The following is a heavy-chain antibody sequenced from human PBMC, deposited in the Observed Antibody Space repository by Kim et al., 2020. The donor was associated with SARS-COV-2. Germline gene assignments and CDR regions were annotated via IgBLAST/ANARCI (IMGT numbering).Heavy chain of an antibody. CDR1: GGSISSYY. D-gene: IGHD3-9*01. V-gene: IGHV4-59*08. CDR3: ATTKPRGPLRYFDWLLYPLAFDY. CDR2: SYYSGST. J-gene: IGHJ4*02. Sequence: SETLSLTCTVSGGSISSYYWSWIRQPPGKGLEWIGYSYYSGSTNYNPSLKSRVTISVDTSKNQFSLKLSSVTAADTAVYYCATTKPRGPLRYFDWLLYPLAFDYWGQGTLVTVSS.